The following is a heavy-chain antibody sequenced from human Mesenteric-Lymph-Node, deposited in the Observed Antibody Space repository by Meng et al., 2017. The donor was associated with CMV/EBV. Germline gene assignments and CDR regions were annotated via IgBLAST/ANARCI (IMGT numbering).Heavy chain of an antibody. CDR2: VHHSGTT. J-gene: IGHJ4*02. CDR1: GVSISNSTYY. CDR3: ARRGNYASDYSEY. Sequence: QVQGWRPGRVKPSDTRSLSCLVPGVSISNSTYYLTWIRQPPGKGLEWIGCVHHSGTTYYNPSLIGRLTISVDTSANLFSLRLTTVTAADTATDYCARRGNYASDYSEYWGQGTLVTVSS. V-gene: IGHV4-39*01. D-gene: IGHD3-22*01.